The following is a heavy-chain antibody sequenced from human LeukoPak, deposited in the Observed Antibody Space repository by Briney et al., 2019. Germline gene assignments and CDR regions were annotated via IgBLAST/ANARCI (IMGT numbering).Heavy chain of an antibody. CDR2: IYYSGNT. CDR1: GDSISTSNSY. V-gene: IGHV4-39*01. J-gene: IGHJ5*02. Sequence: PSETLSLTCTVSGDSISTSNSYWGWIRQPPGKGLEWIGSIYYSGNTFYNPSLKSRVTISIDTSKNQFSLTLSSVNAADTSLYYCARHEHKAVAGDTWGQGILVTVSS. D-gene: IGHD6-19*01. CDR3: ARHEHKAVAGDT.